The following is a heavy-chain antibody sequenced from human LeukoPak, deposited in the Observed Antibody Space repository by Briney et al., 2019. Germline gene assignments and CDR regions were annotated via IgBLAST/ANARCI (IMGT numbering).Heavy chain of an antibody. V-gene: IGHV1-2*02. Sequence: ASVKVSCKASGYTFTGYYMHWVRQAPGQGLEWMGWINPNSGGTNYAQKFQGRVTMTRDTSISTAYMELSRLRSDDTAVYYCARVITVGDYYYYGMDVWGQGTTVTVSS. J-gene: IGHJ6*02. CDR1: GYTFTGYY. CDR2: INPNSGGT. D-gene: IGHD3-16*01. CDR3: ARVITVGDYYYYGMDV.